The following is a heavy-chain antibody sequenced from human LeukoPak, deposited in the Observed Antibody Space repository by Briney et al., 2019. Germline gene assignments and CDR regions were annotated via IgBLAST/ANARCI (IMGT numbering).Heavy chain of an antibody. CDR2: ISYDGSNK. CDR3: ARDAYTGYTAIAKYNWFDP. D-gene: IGHD5-18*01. J-gene: IGHJ5*02. Sequence: GGSLRLSCAASGFTFSSYAMHWVRQAPGKGLEWVAVISYDGSNKYYADSVRGRFTISRYNYKNTLYLQMNRLRAEDTAVYYCARDAYTGYTAIAKYNWFDPWGQGTLVTVSS. CDR1: GFTFSSYA. V-gene: IGHV3-30-3*01.